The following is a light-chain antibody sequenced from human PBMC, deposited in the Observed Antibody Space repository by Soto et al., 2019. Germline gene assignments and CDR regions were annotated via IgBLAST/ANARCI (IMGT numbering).Light chain of an antibody. CDR1: QSVSRSY. J-gene: IGKJ1*01. Sequence: EIVLTQSPGTRSLSPGERATLSCRASQSVSRSYLGWYQQKPGQAPRLLIYGASSRATGIPDRFSGSGSGTDFTLTIARLEPEDFAVYYCQLYGDSPPRTFGQGTKVEIK. CDR2: GAS. CDR3: QLYGDSPPRT. V-gene: IGKV3-20*01.